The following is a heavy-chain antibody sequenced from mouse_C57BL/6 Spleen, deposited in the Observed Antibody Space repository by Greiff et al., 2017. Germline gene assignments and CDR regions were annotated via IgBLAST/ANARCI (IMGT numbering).Heavy chain of an antibody. CDR3: KREGYYPYYCDY. CDR2: INPSTGGT. Sequence: VQLQQSGPELVKPGASVKISCKASGYSFTGSYMNWVKQSPEKSLEWIGEINPSTGGTTYNQKFKAKATLTVDKSSSTAYMHLKSLTSAVSAFYYCKREGYYPYYCDYWGQGTTHTVSS. CDR1: GYSFTGSY. D-gene: IGHD2-3*01. J-gene: IGHJ2*01. V-gene: IGHV1-42*01.